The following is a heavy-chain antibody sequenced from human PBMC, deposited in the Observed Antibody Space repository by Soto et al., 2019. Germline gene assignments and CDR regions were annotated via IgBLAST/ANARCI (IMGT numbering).Heavy chain of an antibody. D-gene: IGHD3-10*01. J-gene: IGHJ4*02. CDR2: MNPNSGNT. CDR1: GYTFTSYD. CDR3: ARAPVEYSRANWFGELFNLRSFDY. V-gene: IGHV1-8*01. Sequence: ASVKVSCKASGYTFTSYDINWVRQATGQGLEWMGWMNPNSGNTGYAQKFQGRVTMTRNTSISTAYMELSSLRSEDTAVYYCARAPVEYSRANWFGELFNLRSFDYWGQGTLVTVSS.